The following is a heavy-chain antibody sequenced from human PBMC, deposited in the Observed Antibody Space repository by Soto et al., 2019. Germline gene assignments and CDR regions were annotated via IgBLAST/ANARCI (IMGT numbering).Heavy chain of an antibody. V-gene: IGHV3-15*07. CDR2: IKSKTAGGTT. Sequence: GGSLRLSCAASGFIFSNAWINWVRQAPGKGLEWVGRIKSKTAGGTTDYAAPVKGRFAISRDDSKNIVYMQMNSLKTEDTAVYYCSFVSYINIIAVRLDYWGNGSRVTVSS. D-gene: IGHD3-22*01. CDR1: GFIFSNAW. CDR3: SFVSYINIIAVRLDY. J-gene: IGHJ4*01.